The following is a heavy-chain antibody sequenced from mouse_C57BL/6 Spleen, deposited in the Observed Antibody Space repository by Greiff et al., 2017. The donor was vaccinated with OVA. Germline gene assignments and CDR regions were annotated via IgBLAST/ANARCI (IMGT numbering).Heavy chain of an antibody. CDR3: ARDRTGSGYGAMDY. J-gene: IGHJ4*01. CDR2: INPNNGGT. V-gene: IGHV1-26*01. D-gene: IGHD3-2*02. CDR1: GYTFTDYY. Sequence: EVQLQQSGPELVKPGASVKISCKASGYTFTDYYMNWVKQSHGKSLEWIGDINPNNGGTSYNQKFKGKATLTVDKSSSTAYMELRSLTSEDSAVYYCARDRTGSGYGAMDYWGQGTSVTVSS.